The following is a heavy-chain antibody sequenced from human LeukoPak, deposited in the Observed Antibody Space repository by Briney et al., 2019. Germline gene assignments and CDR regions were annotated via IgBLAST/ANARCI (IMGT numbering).Heavy chain of an antibody. J-gene: IGHJ4*02. V-gene: IGHV1-2*02. D-gene: IGHD2-8*01. CDR1: GYTFTGYY. CDR2: INPNSGGT. CDR3: ARTRSLYCTNGVCYPGGNYFDY. Sequence: ASVKVSCKASGYTFTGYYMHWVRQAPGQGLEWMGWINPNSGGTNYAQKFQGRVTMTRDTSISTAYMELSSLRSEDMAVYYCARTRSLYCTNGVCYPGGNYFDYWGQGTLVTVSS.